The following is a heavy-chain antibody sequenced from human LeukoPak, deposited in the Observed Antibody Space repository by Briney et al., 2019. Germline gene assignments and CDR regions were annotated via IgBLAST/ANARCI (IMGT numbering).Heavy chain of an antibody. CDR2: ISSSSSTI. V-gene: IGHV3-48*01. CDR3: ARSSRELGGYAPWELMPPFDY. J-gene: IGHJ4*02. CDR1: GFTFSSYS. D-gene: IGHD1-7*01. Sequence: GGSLRLSCAASGFTFSSYSMNWVRQAPGKGLEWVSYISSSSSTIYYADSVKGRFTIPRDNAENSLYLQMNSLRAEDTAVYYCARSSRELGGYAPWELMPPFDYWGQGTLVIVSS.